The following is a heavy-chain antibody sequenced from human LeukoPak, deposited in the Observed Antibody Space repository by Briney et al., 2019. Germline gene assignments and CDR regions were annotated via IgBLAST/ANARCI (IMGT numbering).Heavy chain of an antibody. V-gene: IGHV3-21*01. CDR2: ISSSSSYI. J-gene: IGHJ3*02. Sequence: GGSLRLSCAASGFTFSSYSMNWVRQAPGKGLEWVSSISSSSSYIYYADSVKGRFTISRDNAKNSLYLQMNSLRVEDTAVYYCATDAGGAAFDIWGQGTMVTVSS. CDR3: ATDAGGAAFDI. CDR1: GFTFSSYS. D-gene: IGHD1-26*01.